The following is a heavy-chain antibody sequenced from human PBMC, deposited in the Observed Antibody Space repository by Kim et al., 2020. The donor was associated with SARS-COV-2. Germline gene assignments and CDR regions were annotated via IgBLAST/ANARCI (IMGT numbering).Heavy chain of an antibody. CDR3: ARVVTIFGVVITHIDY. CDR2: ISSSSYT. D-gene: IGHD3-3*01. Sequence: GGSLRLSCAASGFTFSDYYMSWIRQAPGKGLEWVSYISSSSYTNYADSVKGRFTISRDNAKNSLYLQMNSLRAEDTAVYYCARVVTIFGVVITHIDYWGQGTLVTVSS. CDR1: GFTFSDYY. V-gene: IGHV3-11*05. J-gene: IGHJ4*02.